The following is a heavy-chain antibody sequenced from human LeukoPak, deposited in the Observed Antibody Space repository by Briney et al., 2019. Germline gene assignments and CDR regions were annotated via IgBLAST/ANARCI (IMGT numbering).Heavy chain of an antibody. CDR1: GFTFDDYA. CDR2: ISGSGIST. Sequence: GGSLRLSCAASGFTFDDYAMHWVRQAPGKGLEWVSAISGSGISTFYADSVKGRFTISRDNSKNTLYLQMNSLRVEDTAVYFCAKPSCTSGVCYYYFDYWGQGTLVTVSS. CDR3: AKPSCTSGVCYYYFDY. J-gene: IGHJ4*02. D-gene: IGHD2-8*01. V-gene: IGHV3-23*01.